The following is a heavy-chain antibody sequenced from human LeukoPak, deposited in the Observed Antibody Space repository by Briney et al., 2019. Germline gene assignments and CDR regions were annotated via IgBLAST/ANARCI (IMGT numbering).Heavy chain of an antibody. Sequence: ASVKVSCKASGYTFTSYAMNWVRQAPGQGLEWMGWINPNSGGTNYAQKFQGRVTMTRDTSISTAYMELSSLRSEDTAVYYCARAPSRYFGTYYYYYYYMDVWGKGTTVTVSS. V-gene: IGHV1-2*02. CDR1: GYTFTSYA. D-gene: IGHD3-9*01. CDR3: ARAPSRYFGTYYYYYYYMDV. CDR2: INPNSGGT. J-gene: IGHJ6*03.